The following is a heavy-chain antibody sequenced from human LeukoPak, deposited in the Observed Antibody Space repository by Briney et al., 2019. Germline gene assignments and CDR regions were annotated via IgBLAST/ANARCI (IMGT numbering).Heavy chain of an antibody. V-gene: IGHV3-11*01. CDR3: ARGGYCSSTSCYGAFDY. J-gene: IGHJ4*02. D-gene: IGHD2-2*01. CDR1: GFTFSDYY. CDR2: ISSSGSTI. Sequence: PGGSLRLSCAASGFTFSDYYMSWIRQAPGRGLEWVSYISSSGSTIYYADSVKGRFTISRDNAKNSLYLQMNSLRAEDTAVYYCARGGYCSSTSCYGAFDYWGQGTLVTVSS.